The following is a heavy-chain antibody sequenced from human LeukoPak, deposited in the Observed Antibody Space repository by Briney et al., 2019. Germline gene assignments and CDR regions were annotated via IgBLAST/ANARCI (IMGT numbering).Heavy chain of an antibody. Sequence: PAGGSLRLSCAASGFNFYRFTMHWVRQSPGKGLEWVSFIGRDGRVTSYADSVKGRFTISRDNSRNSVYLQGDSLRPEDTAFYHCVKERDGHKAGLDSWDQGTLVTVSS. CDR2: IGRDGRVT. CDR3: VKERDGHKAGLDS. V-gene: IGHV3-43*01. D-gene: IGHD5-24*01. J-gene: IGHJ4*02. CDR1: GFNFYRFT.